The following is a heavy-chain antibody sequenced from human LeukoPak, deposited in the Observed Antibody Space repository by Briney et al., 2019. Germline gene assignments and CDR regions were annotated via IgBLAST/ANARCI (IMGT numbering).Heavy chain of an antibody. V-gene: IGHV1-46*01. CDR1: GYTFTNYY. J-gene: IGHJ6*03. CDR3: ARDRQQGLNWNDHYMDV. CDR2: INPSGGST. Sequence: GASVKVSCKASGYTFTNYYMHWVRQAPGQGLEWMGIINPSGGSTSYAQKFQGRVTMTRDTSTSTVYMELSSLRSEDTAVYYCARDRQQGLNWNDHYMDVWGKGTTVTVSS. D-gene: IGHD1-1*01.